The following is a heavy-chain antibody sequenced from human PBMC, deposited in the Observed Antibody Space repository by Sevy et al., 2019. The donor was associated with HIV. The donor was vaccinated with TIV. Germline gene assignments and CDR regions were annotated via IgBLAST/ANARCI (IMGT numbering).Heavy chain of an antibody. CDR3: ARGREQLVFDS. CDR2: IYYSWST. J-gene: IGHJ4*02. V-gene: IGHV4-61*01. CDR1: GDSVSSDTYY. Sequence: SETLSLTCTVSGDSVSSDTYYWSWIRQPPRKGLEWIAYIYYSWSTNYNPSLKSRVTISLDTSKNQFSLKLTSVTAADTAVYYCARGREQLVFDSWGQGTLVTVSS. D-gene: IGHD6-6*01.